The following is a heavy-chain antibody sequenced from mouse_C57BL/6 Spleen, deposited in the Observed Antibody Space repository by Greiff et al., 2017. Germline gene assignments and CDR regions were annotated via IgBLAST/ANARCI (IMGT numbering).Heavy chain of an antibody. J-gene: IGHJ1*03. CDR3: ARKKATRWYFDV. CDR2: IDPSDSYT. CDR1: GYTFTSYW. D-gene: IGHD1-1*01. Sequence: QVQLQQPGAELVMPGASVKLSCKASGYTFTSYWMHWVKQRPGQGLEWIGEIDPSDSYTNYNQKFKGKSTLTVDKSSSTAYMQLSSLTSEDSAVYYCARKKATRWYFDVWGTGTTVTVSS. V-gene: IGHV1-69*01.